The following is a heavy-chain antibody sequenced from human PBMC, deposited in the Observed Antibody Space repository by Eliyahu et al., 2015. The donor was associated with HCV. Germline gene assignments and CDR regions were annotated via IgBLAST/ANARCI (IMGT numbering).Heavy chain of an antibody. CDR3: ARGHSSGSFRFLGY. CDR1: GXTFXSYY. CDR2: INPSGGYT. V-gene: IGHV1-46*01. D-gene: IGHD3-22*01. Sequence: QVQLVQSGAEEKRPGASXNLSCKXSGXTFXSYYMHWVRQXPGQGLEWMGIINPSGGYTNYXQKFQGRVTMTRDTSTSTVDMELTGLTSEDTAIYYCARGHSSGSFRFLGYWGRGTLVTVSS. J-gene: IGHJ4*02.